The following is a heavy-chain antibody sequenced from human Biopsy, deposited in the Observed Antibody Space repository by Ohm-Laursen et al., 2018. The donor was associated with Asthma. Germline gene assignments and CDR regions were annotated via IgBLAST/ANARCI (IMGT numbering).Heavy chain of an antibody. Sequence: ASVNVSCKSSGYTFNSAGITWVRQAPGQVLEWMVWFSVYNGNTNVAQKLQDRVTMITDTSTSTAYMELRSLRSEDTDVYFCARAVDYSHYYGIDVWGQGTTVTVS. CDR2: FSVYNGNT. V-gene: IGHV1-18*01. J-gene: IGHJ6*02. CDR3: ARAVDYSHYYGIDV. CDR1: GYTFNSAG. D-gene: IGHD3-10*01.